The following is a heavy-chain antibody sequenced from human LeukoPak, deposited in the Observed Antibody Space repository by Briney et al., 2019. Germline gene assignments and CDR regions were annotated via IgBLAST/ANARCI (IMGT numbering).Heavy chain of an antibody. J-gene: IGHJ4*02. CDR3: ARIGYSYSAKFDY. D-gene: IGHD5-18*01. Sequence: GGSLRLSCKGSGFSFISYWIAWVRQMPGKGLEWMGIINPGDSDTRYSPSFQGQVTISADKSITTAYLQWSRLKALDTAMYYCARIGYSYSAKFDYWGQGTLVTVSS. CDR1: GFSFISYW. V-gene: IGHV5-51*01. CDR2: INPGDSDT.